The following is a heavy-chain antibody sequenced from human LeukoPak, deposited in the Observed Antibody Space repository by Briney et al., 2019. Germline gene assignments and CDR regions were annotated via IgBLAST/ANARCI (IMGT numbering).Heavy chain of an antibody. D-gene: IGHD2-15*01. CDR1: GGSISSYY. CDR2: IYYNGST. Sequence: SETLSLTCTVSGGSISSYYWSWIRQPPGKGLEWIGYIYYNGSTNYNPSLKSRVTISVDTSKNQFSLKLSSVTAADTAVYYCARNRLYCSGGSCYFLTGFDPWGQGTLVTVSS. J-gene: IGHJ5*02. CDR3: ARNRLYCSGGSCYFLTGFDP. V-gene: IGHV4-59*01.